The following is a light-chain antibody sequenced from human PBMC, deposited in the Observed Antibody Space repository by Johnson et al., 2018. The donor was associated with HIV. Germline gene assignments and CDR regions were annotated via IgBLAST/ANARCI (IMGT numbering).Light chain of an antibody. V-gene: IGLV1-51*01. CDR1: SSNIGNNY. CDR3: GTWDSSLSAHYV. Sequence: QSVLTQPPSVSAAPGQKVTIYCSGSSSNIGNNYVSWYQQFPGTAPKLLIYDNNKRPSGIADRFSGSKSGTSATLGITGLQTGDEADYYCGTWDSSLSAHYVFGTGTKVTVV. CDR2: DNN. J-gene: IGLJ1*01.